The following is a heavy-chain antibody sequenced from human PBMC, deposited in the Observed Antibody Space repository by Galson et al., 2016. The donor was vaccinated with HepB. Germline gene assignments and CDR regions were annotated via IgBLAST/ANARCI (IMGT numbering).Heavy chain of an antibody. Sequence: SLRLSCAASGFTFSNYYMSWIRQFPGKRLEWVSYISNSGSYTKYADSVKGRFTISRDNSEHTLYLQMNSLRTEDTAMYYCATWGFTLGVDHWGQGILVTVSS. CDR3: ATWGFTLGVDH. J-gene: IGHJ4*02. D-gene: IGHD3-16*01. CDR1: GFTFSNYY. CDR2: ISNSGSYT. V-gene: IGHV3-11*06.